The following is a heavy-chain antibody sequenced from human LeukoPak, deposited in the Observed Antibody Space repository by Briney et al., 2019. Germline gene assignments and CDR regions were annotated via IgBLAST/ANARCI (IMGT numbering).Heavy chain of an antibody. CDR2: ISTGSSAYT. CDR3: ARGTRVPDY. D-gene: IGHD3-10*01. Sequence: GGSLRLSCEASGFTFSDYYMSWIRQAPGKGLEWVSFISTGSSAYTVFADSVKGRFTISRDNAKNSLYLQLDSLRAEDTAVYYCARGTRVPDYWGQGTLVTVSS. CDR1: GFTFSDYY. J-gene: IGHJ4*02. V-gene: IGHV3-11*05.